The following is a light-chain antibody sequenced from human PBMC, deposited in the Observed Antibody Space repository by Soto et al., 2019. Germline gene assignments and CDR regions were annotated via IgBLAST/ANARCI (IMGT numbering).Light chain of an antibody. Sequence: QSALTQPASVSGSLGQSITISCNGTRSDIGTYDLVSWYQQHPGKAPQLMIYDVTNRPSGVSNRFSGSKSGNTASLTISGLQAEDEADYYCTSYTTSSTVVIGGGTKLTVL. CDR3: TSYTTSSTVV. CDR2: DVT. V-gene: IGLV2-14*03. J-gene: IGLJ2*01. CDR1: RSDIGTYDL.